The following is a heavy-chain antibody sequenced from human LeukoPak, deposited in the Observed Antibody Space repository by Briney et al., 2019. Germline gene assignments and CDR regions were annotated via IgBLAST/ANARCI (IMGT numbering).Heavy chain of an antibody. J-gene: IGHJ4*02. V-gene: IGHV4-59*08. D-gene: IGHD1-26*01. CDR1: GGSISTFY. Sequence: PETLSLTCTVSGGSISTFYWSWIRQPPGKGLEWIGYIYYSGITNYNPSLKSRVTISVDTSKNQFSLKLSSVTAADTAVYYCARQGSGSRAAFDYLGQGTLVTVSS. CDR2: IYYSGIT. CDR3: ARQGSGSRAAFDY.